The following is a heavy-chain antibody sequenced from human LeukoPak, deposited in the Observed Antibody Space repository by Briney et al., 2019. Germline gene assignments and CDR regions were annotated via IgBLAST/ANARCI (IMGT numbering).Heavy chain of an antibody. J-gene: IGHJ4*02. Sequence: GGSLRLSCAASGFTFSSYSMHWVRQAPGKGLVWVSRISSDGSKTAYADSVKGRFTISRDNAKNTLYLQMNSLRAEDTAVYYCARETGTYQIDYWAREPWSPSPQ. CDR3: ARETGTYQIDY. CDR2: ISSDGSKT. CDR1: GFTFSSYS. V-gene: IGHV3-74*01. D-gene: IGHD1-14*01.